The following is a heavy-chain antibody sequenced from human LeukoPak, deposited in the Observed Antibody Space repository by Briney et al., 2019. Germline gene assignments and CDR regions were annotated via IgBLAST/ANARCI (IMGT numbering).Heavy chain of an antibody. V-gene: IGHV1-18*01. D-gene: IGHD6-19*01. J-gene: IGHJ4*02. CDR2: ISAYNGNT. Sequence: ASVKVSCKASGYTFTSYGISWVRQAPGQGLEWMGWISAYNGNTNYAQKLQGRVTMTADTSTSTAYMELRSLRSDDTAVYYCASTSSGWYLPRHWGQGTLVTVSS. CDR3: ASTSSGWYLPRH. CDR1: GYTFTSYG.